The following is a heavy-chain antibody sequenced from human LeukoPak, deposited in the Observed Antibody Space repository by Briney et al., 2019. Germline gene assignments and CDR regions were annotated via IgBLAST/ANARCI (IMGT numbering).Heavy chain of an antibody. Sequence: PSETLSLTCAVYGGSFSGYYWSWIRQPPGKGLEWIGYIYYSGSTYYNPSLKSRVTISVDTSKNQFSLKLSSVTAADTAVYYCARESQFNAFDIWGQGTMVTVSS. CDR1: GGSFSGYY. J-gene: IGHJ3*02. V-gene: IGHV4-34*01. CDR2: IYYSGST. CDR3: ARESQFNAFDI.